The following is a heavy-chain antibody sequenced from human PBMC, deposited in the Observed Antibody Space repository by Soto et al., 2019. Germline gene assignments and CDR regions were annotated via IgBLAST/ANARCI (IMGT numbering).Heavy chain of an antibody. J-gene: IGHJ6*02. CDR2: IYPGDSDT. D-gene: IGHD4-17*01. CDR3: ARQSTVSHYYYYGLYV. V-gene: IGHV5-51*01. Sequence: PGESLKISCKGSGYSFTSYWIGWVRQMPGKGLEWMGIIYPGDSDTRYSPSFQGQVTISADKSISTAYLQWSSLKASDTAMYYWARQSTVSHYYYYGLYVWGRRSTVA. CDR1: GYSFTSYW.